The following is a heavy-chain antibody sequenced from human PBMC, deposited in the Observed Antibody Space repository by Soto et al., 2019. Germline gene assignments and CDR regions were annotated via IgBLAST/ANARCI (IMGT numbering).Heavy chain of an antibody. V-gene: IGHV3-21*01. CDR3: ARVGTGSSTPLDI. CDR1: GFMFTKST. J-gene: IGHJ3*02. D-gene: IGHD3-9*01. CDR2: ITSASDYI. Sequence: PGGSLRLSCVASGFMFTKSTMNWVRQVPGKGLEWVSSITSASDYIFYADSAKGRFTISRDNANNSLYLQMNSLRAEDTAVYYCARVGTGSSTPLDIWGQGTMVTVSS.